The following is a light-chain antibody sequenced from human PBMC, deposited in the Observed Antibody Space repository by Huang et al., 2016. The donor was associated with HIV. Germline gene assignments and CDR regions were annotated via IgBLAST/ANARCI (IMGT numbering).Light chain of an antibody. J-gene: IGKJ1*01. Sequence: PGECATLSCRASQSVFKNLAWYQQKSGQAPKLLIYGSSTRAAGIPARFSGSGSGTDFTLTISSLQSEDFAVYYCQQYNTSPRTFGQGTKVEV. CDR2: GSS. CDR3: QQYNTSPRT. V-gene: IGKV3-15*01. CDR1: QSVFKN.